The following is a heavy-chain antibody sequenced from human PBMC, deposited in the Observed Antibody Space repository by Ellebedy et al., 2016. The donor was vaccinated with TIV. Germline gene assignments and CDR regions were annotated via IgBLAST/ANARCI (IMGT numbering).Heavy chain of an antibody. CDR1: GFTFSSYA. J-gene: IGHJ4*02. D-gene: IGHD1-7*01. Sequence: PGGSLRLSCAASGFTFSSYAMSWVRQAPGKGLEWVSGISGTGATTYYADSVKARFTISRDNSKNTLYRLMISLRGEDTAIYYCAKDLAAGTTLRLDYWGQGTLVTVSS. V-gene: IGHV3-23*01. CDR2: ISGTGATT. CDR3: AKDLAAGTTLRLDY.